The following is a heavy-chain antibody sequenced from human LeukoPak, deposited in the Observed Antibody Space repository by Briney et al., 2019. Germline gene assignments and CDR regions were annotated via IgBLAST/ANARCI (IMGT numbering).Heavy chain of an antibody. Sequence: GGSLRLSCAASGFTFSSYAMHWVRQAPGKGLEWVAVISYDGSNKYYADSVKGRFTISRDNSKNTLYLQMNSLRAEDTAVYCCARDFGLSSHWGQGTLVTVSS. CDR1: GFTFSSYA. D-gene: IGHD3-16*01. V-gene: IGHV3-30-3*01. CDR2: ISYDGSNK. CDR3: ARDFGLSSH. J-gene: IGHJ4*02.